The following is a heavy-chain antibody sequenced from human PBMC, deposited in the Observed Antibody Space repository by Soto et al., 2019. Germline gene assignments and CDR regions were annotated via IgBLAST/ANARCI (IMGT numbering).Heavy chain of an antibody. Sequence: GASVKVSCKAPGDTFTGYYLNWVRQAPGQGLEWMGVINPHGGSTKYAQKFQGRVTMTRDTSRSTVYMELRSLRSDDTAIYYCARSSGGNFGIIIEGSNWFDPWGQGTLVTVSS. J-gene: IGHJ5*02. CDR2: INPHGGST. V-gene: IGHV1-46*01. CDR3: ARSSGGNFGIIIEGSNWFDP. CDR1: GDTFTGYY. D-gene: IGHD3-3*01.